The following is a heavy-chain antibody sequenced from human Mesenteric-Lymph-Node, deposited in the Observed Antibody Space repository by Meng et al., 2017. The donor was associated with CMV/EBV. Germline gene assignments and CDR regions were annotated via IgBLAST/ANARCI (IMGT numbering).Heavy chain of an antibody. V-gene: IGHV3-21*01. CDR2: ISSSSSYI. Sequence: GGSLRLSCVASGFTLSSYSMHWVRQAPGKGPEWVSSISSSSSYIYYADSVKGRFTISRDNAKNSLYLQMNSLRAEDTAVYYCARDLHYYDSSGYIGRDYWGQGTLVTVSS. CDR3: ARDLHYYDSSGYIGRDY. J-gene: IGHJ4*02. D-gene: IGHD3-22*01. CDR1: GFTLSSYS.